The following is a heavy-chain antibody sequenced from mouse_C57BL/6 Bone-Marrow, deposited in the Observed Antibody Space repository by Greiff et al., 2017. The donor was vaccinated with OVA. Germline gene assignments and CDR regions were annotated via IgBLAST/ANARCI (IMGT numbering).Heavy chain of an antibody. J-gene: IGHJ1*03. D-gene: IGHD1-1*02. Sequence: QVQLQQPGAELVKPGASVKLSCKASGYTFTSYWMHWVKQRPGQGLEWIGMIHPNSGSTNYNEKFKSKATLTVDKSSSTAYMQLSSLTSEDSAGYYCAREEAMVGFDVWGTGTTVTVSS. V-gene: IGHV1-64*01. CDR1: GYTFTSYW. CDR3: AREEAMVGFDV. CDR2: IHPNSGST.